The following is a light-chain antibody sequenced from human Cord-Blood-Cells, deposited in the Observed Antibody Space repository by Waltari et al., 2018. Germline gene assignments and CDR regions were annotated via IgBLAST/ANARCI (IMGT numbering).Light chain of an antibody. CDR1: SSNIGSNT. CDR2: SNN. V-gene: IGLV1-44*01. Sequence: QSVLTQPPSASGTPGQRVTISCSGSSSNIGSNTVNWYQQLPGTAPQLLIYSNNQRPSGVPDRFSGSKSGTSASLAISELQSEDEADYYCAAWDDSLNGYVFGTGTKVTVL. CDR3: AAWDDSLNGYV. J-gene: IGLJ1*01.